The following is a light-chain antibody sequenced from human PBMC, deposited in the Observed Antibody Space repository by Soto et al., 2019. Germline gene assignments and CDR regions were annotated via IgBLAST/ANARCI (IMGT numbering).Light chain of an antibody. CDR2: GAS. CDR1: QSVSSSY. Sequence: EIVLTQSPGTLSLSPGERATLSCRASQSVSSSYLAWYQQKSGQAPRLLIYGASSRATGIPDRFSGSGSGTDFTLTNSSLEPEDFAVYYCQQYGSSLLTFGGGTKVEIK. J-gene: IGKJ4*01. V-gene: IGKV3-20*01. CDR3: QQYGSSLLT.